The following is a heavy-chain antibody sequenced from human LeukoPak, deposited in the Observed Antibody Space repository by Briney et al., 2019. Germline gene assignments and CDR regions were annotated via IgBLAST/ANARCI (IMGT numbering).Heavy chain of an antibody. Sequence: GGSLRPSCAASGFTFSSYWMIWARQAPGKVLEWVAGINQDGSEKYYVDSVKGRFTISRDNAQNSLYPQMNSLRAEDTAMYYCARARDCGSTSCWGLFDYWGQGTLVPVSS. V-gene: IGHV3-7*01. CDR1: GFTFSSYW. D-gene: IGHD2-2*01. CDR3: ARARDCGSTSCWGLFDY. CDR2: INQDGSEK. J-gene: IGHJ4*02.